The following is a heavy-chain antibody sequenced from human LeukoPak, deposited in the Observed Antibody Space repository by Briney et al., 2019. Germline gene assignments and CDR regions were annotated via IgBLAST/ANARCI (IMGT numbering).Heavy chain of an antibody. CDR3: ARGHHYYDSSAYYY. Sequence: PGGSLRLSCAASGFTFISYWMHWVRQAPGKGLVWVSRINSDGSTTSYAASVKGRLTISRDTAKHTLYLQKNSLRAEDTAVYYCARGHHYYDSSAYYYWGQGTLVTVSS. V-gene: IGHV3-74*01. CDR1: GFTFISYW. J-gene: IGHJ4*02. D-gene: IGHD3-22*01. CDR2: INSDGSTT.